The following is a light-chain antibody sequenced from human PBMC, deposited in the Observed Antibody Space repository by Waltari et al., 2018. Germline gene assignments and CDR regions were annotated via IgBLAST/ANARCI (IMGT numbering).Light chain of an antibody. Sequence: QSALTHPPSASGSPGQTVIIPCTGTSSDIRSYKYVSWYQQIPGRAPALIIYEVDRRPPGVPDRFSGSKSGNTASLTVSGLQTEDEGDYYCSSYAGSNKLIFGGVTKLTVL. J-gene: IGLJ2*01. V-gene: IGLV2-8*01. CDR1: SSDIRSYKY. CDR3: SSYAGSNKLI. CDR2: EVD.